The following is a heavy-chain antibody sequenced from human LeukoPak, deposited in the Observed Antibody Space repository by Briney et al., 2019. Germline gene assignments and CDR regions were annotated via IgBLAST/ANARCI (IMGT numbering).Heavy chain of an antibody. D-gene: IGHD6-6*01. V-gene: IGHV1-18*01. CDR3: ARLLLGTSSRGFQH. CDR2: ISAYNGNT. CDR1: GYTFTSYG. J-gene: IGHJ1*01. Sequence: GASVKVSCKASGYTFTSYGISWVRQAPGQGLERMGWISAYNGNTNYAQKLQGRVTMTTDTSTSTAYMELRSLRSDDTAVYYCARLLLGTSSRGFQHWGQGTLVTVSS.